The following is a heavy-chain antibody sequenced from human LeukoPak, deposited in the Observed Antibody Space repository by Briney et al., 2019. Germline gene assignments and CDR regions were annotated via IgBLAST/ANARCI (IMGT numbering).Heavy chain of an antibody. CDR1: GYNVTHYG. Sequence: GESLKISCKGSGYNVTHYGIAWVRQMPGTGLECMGIIYPGDGNTRYSPSFQGQVTISADRSISTAYLQRNSLKASDTAMYYCARVFGLRSPRGMDVWGKGTTVSVSS. J-gene: IGHJ6*04. CDR2: IYPGDGNT. V-gene: IGHV5-51*01. D-gene: IGHD3-10*01. CDR3: ARVFGLRSPRGMDV.